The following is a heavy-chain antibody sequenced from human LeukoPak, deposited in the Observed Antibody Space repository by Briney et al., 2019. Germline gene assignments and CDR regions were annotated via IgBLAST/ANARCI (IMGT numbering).Heavy chain of an antibody. CDR2: ISSSSSYI. J-gene: IGHJ4*02. CDR3: AKGGRYCSSTSCAGGDY. V-gene: IGHV3-21*04. Sequence: GGSLRLSCAASGFTFRSYSMNWVRQAPGKGLEWVSSISSSSSYIYYADSVKGRFTISRDNAKNSLYLQMNSLRAEDTAVYYCAKGGRYCSSTSCAGGDYWGQGTLVTVSS. CDR1: GFTFRSYS. D-gene: IGHD2-2*01.